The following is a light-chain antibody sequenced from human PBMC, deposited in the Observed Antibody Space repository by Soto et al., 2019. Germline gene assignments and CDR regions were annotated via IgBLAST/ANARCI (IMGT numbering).Light chain of an antibody. J-gene: IGKJ2*03. CDR1: QTISTW. CDR3: QRYNWYPYS. Sequence: DIQMTQSPSTLSASVGDRVTITCRASQTISTWLAWYQQKPGAAPNLLIYRASTLKSGVPSRFSGSGSGTEFTLTISSLQPDDFATYYCQRYNWYPYSFGQGTKLEIK. CDR2: RAS. V-gene: IGKV1-5*03.